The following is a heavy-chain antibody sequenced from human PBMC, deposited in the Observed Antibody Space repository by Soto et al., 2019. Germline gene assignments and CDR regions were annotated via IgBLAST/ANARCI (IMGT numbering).Heavy chain of an antibody. D-gene: IGHD3-22*01. CDR3: AKTVGWDYYDSSGYPSWFDP. Sequence: EVQLLESGGGLVQPGGSLRLSCAASGFTFSSYAMSWVRQAPGKGLEWVSAISGSGGSTYYADSVKGRFTISRDNSKNTLNLQMNSLRAEDTAVYYCAKTVGWDYYDSSGYPSWFDPWGQGTLVTVSS. CDR2: ISGSGGST. V-gene: IGHV3-23*01. CDR1: GFTFSSYA. J-gene: IGHJ5*02.